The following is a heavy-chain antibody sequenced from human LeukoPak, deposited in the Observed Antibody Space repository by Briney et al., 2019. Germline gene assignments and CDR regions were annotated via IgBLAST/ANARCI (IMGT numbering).Heavy chain of an antibody. D-gene: IGHD6-13*01. CDR1: GFTFDDYA. J-gene: IGHJ5*02. CDR2: ISWNSGSI. Sequence: PGGSLRLSCAASGFTFDDYAMHWVRQAPGKGLEWVSGISWNSGSIGYADSVKGRFTISRDNAKNSLYLQMNSLRAEDTALYYCAKESIAAAGIPDHWGQGTLVTVSS. V-gene: IGHV3-9*01. CDR3: AKESIAAAGIPDH.